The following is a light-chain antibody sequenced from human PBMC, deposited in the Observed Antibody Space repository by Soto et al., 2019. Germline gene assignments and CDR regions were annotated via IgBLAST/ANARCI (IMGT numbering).Light chain of an antibody. CDR2: GAS. CDR3: QQSYSTFT. Sequence: DIQMTQSPSSLSASVGDRVTITCRASQTIDNYLHWFQHQPGKAPKLLISGASSLHDGVPSRFSGSRSGRYFTLTIISLQPEDFATDYCQQSYSTFTFGQGTRLEIK. CDR1: QTIDNY. J-gene: IGKJ5*01. V-gene: IGKV1-39*01.